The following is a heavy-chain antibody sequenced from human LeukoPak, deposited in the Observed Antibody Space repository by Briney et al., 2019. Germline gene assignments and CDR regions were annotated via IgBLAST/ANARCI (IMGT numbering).Heavy chain of an antibody. CDR2: IRYDGSNK. V-gene: IGHV3-30*02. J-gene: IGHJ4*02. Sequence: GGSLRLSCAASGFTFSSYGMHWVRQAPGKGLEWVAFIRYDGSNKYYADSVKGRFTISRDNSKNTLYLQMNSLRAEDTAVYYCAKELRVRQGYDILTGYPHWGQGTLVTVSS. D-gene: IGHD3-9*01. CDR3: AKELRVRQGYDILTGYPH. CDR1: GFTFSSYG.